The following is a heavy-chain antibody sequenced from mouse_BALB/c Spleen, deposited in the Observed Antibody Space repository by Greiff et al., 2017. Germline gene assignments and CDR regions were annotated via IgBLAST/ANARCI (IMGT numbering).Heavy chain of an antibody. CDR1: GFTFSSYA. J-gene: IGHJ2*01. CDR2: ISSGGSYT. CDR3: ARHSYYFDY. V-gene: IGHV5-9-3*01. Sequence: EVMLVESGGGLVKPGGSLKLSCAASGFTFSSYAMSWVRQTPEKRLEWVATISSGGSYTYYPDSVKGRFTISRDNAKNTLYLQMSSLRSEDTAMYYCARHSYYFDYWGQGTTLTVSS.